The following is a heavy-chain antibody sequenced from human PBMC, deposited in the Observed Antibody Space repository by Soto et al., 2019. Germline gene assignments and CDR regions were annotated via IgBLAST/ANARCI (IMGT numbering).Heavy chain of an antibody. CDR3: TSSSVSDIVVVAAASELDY. Sequence: QVQLVESGGGVVQPGRSLRLSCAASGFTFKSNAMHWVRQAPGKGLEWVAVISYDGNNKHYTDSVKGRFTISRDNSKNTLYLQMTGLRPEDTAVYYCTSSSVSDIVVVAAASELDYWGQGTLVTVSS. V-gene: IGHV3-30*04. D-gene: IGHD2-15*01. J-gene: IGHJ4*02. CDR1: GFTFKSNA. CDR2: ISYDGNNK.